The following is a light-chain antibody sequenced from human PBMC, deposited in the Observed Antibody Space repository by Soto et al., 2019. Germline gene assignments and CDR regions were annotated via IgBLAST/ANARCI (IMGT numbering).Light chain of an antibody. CDR1: QSISSY. CDR3: QQTYSAPTT. V-gene: IGKV1-39*01. Sequence: DIQMTQSPSSLSASVGDRVTITCRTSQSISSYLNWYQQKPGKAPNILIYAASSLQSRVPSRFSGSGSGTDFTLTISSLQPEDFATYYCQQTYSAPTTFGPGTKVDIK. J-gene: IGKJ3*01. CDR2: AAS.